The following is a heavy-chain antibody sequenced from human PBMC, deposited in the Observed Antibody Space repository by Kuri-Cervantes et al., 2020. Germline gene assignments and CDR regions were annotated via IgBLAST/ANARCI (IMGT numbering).Heavy chain of an antibody. CDR1: GGSVSSGSYY. V-gene: IGHV4-61*01. J-gene: IGHJ6*03. CDR3: AGSLRSFDDYYYMDV. CDR2: INHRGST. D-gene: IGHD3-9*01. Sequence: GSLRLSCTVSGGSVSSGSYYWTWIRQPPGKGLEWIGEINHRGSTNYNPSLESRVTISVDTSNNQLSQNQLSLKLNSVTAANTAVYYCAGSLRSFDDYYYMDVWGQGTTVTVSS.